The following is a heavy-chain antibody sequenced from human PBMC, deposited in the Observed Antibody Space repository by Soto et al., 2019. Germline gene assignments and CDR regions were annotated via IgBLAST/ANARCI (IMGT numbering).Heavy chain of an antibody. V-gene: IGHV3-7*01. Sequence: GGSLRLSCAASGFTFSSDWMSWVRQAPGKGLEWVANIKQDGSEKYYVDSVKGRFTISRDNAKNSLYLQMNSLRAEDTAVYYCARDGTYYDFWSGYYSNYYMDVWGKGTTVTVSS. CDR1: GFTFSSDW. J-gene: IGHJ6*03. CDR2: IKQDGSEK. D-gene: IGHD3-3*01. CDR3: ARDGTYYDFWSGYYSNYYMDV.